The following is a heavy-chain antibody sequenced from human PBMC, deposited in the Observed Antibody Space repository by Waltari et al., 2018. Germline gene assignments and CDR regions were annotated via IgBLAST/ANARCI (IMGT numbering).Heavy chain of an antibody. CDR3: ARDRPWGYYFDY. V-gene: IGHV7-4-1*02. Sequence: QVQLVQSGPELKKPGASVKVSCKASGYTFTTYAMNWVRQAPGQGLEWMGSLNTKTGNPKYAQGFTGPFVFSLDPSVSTGYLQISSVKAEDTAVYYCARDRPWGYYFDYWGQGTLVTVSS. D-gene: IGHD3-16*01. CDR2: LNTKTGNP. CDR1: GYTFTTYA. J-gene: IGHJ4*02.